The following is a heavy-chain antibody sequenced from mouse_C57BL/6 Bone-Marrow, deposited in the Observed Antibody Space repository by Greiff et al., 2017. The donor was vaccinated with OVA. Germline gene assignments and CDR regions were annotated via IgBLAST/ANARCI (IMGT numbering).Heavy chain of an antibody. Sequence: VQLQQSGPELVKPGASVKISCKASGYTFTDYYMNWVKQSHGKSLEWIGDINPNNGGTSYNQKFKGKATLTVDKSSSTAYMELRSLTSEDSAVYYCAGRGLPWFAYWGQGTLVTVSA. D-gene: IGHD5-5*01. CDR2: INPNNGGT. CDR1: GYTFTDYY. J-gene: IGHJ3*01. V-gene: IGHV1-26*01. CDR3: AGRGLPWFAY.